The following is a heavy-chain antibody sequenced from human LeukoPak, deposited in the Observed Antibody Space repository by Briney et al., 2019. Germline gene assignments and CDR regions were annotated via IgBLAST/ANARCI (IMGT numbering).Heavy chain of an antibody. Sequence: ASVKVSCKASGYTFTGYYMHWVRQAPGQGLEWMGWINPNSGGTNYAQKFQGRVTMTRDTSISTAYMELSRLRSDVTAVYYCARELCSGGSCSTRTFDYWGQGTLVTVSS. CDR1: GYTFTGYY. J-gene: IGHJ4*02. V-gene: IGHV1-2*02. D-gene: IGHD2-15*01. CDR2: INPNSGGT. CDR3: ARELCSGGSCSTRTFDY.